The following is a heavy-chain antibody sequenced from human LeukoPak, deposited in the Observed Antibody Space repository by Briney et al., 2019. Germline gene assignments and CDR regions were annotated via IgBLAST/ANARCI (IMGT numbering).Heavy chain of an antibody. V-gene: IGHV3-49*04. CDR1: GFTFGDYA. J-gene: IGHJ4*02. D-gene: IGHD3-3*01. CDR2: IRSKAYSGTT. CDR3: TRARITIFGVVDY. Sequence: PGGSLRLSCTASGFTFGDYAMSWVRQAPGKGLEWVGFIRSKAYSGTTEYAASVKGRFTISRDDSKSIAYLQMNSLKTEDTAVYYCTRARITIFGVVDYWGQGTLVTVSP.